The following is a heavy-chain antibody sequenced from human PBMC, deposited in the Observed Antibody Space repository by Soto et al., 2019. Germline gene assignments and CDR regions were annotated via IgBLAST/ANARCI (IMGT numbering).Heavy chain of an antibody. D-gene: IGHD6-13*01. CDR3: ARGGIAAAGDYYYYGMDV. Sequence: QVQLVQSGAEVKKPGASVKVSCKASEYTFTGYYMHWVRQAPGQGLEWMGWINPNSGGTNYAQKFQGWVTMTRDTSISTAYMELSRLRSDDTAVYYCARGGIAAAGDYYYYGMDVWGQGTTVTVSS. V-gene: IGHV1-2*04. J-gene: IGHJ6*02. CDR1: EYTFTGYY. CDR2: INPNSGGT.